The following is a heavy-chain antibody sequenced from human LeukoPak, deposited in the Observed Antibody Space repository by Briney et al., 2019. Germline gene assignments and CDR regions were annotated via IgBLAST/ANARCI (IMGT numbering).Heavy chain of an antibody. D-gene: IGHD6-13*01. CDR3: TSAGSSWDRAFDY. Sequence: GGSLRLSCTAPGFTFCDYAMSWVRQAPGKGLEWVGFIRSKAYGGTTEYAASVKGRFTISRDDSKSIAYLQMNSLKTEDTAVYYCTSAGSSWDRAFDYWGQGTLVTVSS. CDR2: IRSKAYGGTT. V-gene: IGHV3-49*04. J-gene: IGHJ4*02. CDR1: GFTFCDYA.